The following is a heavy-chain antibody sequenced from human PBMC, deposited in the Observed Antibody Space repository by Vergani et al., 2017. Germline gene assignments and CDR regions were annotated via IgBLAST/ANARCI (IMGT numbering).Heavy chain of an antibody. Sequence: EVQLVQSGAEVKKPGESLKISCKGSGYSFTSYWIGWVRQMPGKGLEWVGRIRSKANSYATAYAASVKGRFTISRDDSKNTAYLQMNSLKTEDTAVYYCTRHDIVVADFSWGQGTLVTVSS. V-gene: IGHV3-73*01. CDR2: IRSKANSYAT. CDR1: GYSFTSYW. CDR3: TRHDIVVADFS. D-gene: IGHD2-2*01. J-gene: IGHJ5*02.